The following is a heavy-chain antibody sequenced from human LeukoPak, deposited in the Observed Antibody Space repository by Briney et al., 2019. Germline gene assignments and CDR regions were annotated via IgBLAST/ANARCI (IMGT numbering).Heavy chain of an antibody. J-gene: IGHJ5*01. CDR1: GGSISNYY. CDR3: ATYIVGAYNWIES. Sequence: TSETLSLTCTVSGGSISNYYWSWIRQSPGKGLEWIGYIYYSGSTNYNPSLKSRVTISVDTSKNQSSLKLSSVTAADTAFYYCATYIVGAYNWIESWGQGTLVTVSS. CDR2: IYYSGST. V-gene: IGHV4-59*01. D-gene: IGHD1-26*01.